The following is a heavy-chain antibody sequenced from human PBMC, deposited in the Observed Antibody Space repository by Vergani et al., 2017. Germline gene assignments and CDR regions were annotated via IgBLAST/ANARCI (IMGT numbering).Heavy chain of an antibody. CDR3: AWGVREWPPGDYYMDV. V-gene: IGHV4-61*02. D-gene: IGHD3-3*01. CDR2: IYTSGST. CDR1: GGSISSGSYY. Sequence: QVQLQESGPGLVKPSQTLSLTCTVSGGSISSGSYYWSWIRQPAGKGLEWIGRIYTSGSTNYNPSRKSRVTISVDTSKNQFSLKLSSVTAADTAVYYCAWGVREWPPGDYYMDVWGKGTTVTVSS. J-gene: IGHJ6*03.